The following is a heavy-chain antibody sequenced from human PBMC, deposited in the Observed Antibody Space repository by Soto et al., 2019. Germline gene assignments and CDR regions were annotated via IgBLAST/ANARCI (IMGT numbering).Heavy chain of an antibody. CDR2: INPSGGST. V-gene: IGHV1-46*01. CDR3: ARELRRITIFGVVIIRDYYYGMDV. D-gene: IGHD3-3*01. Sequence: GASVKVSCKASGYTFTSYYMHWVRQAPGQGLEWMGIINPSGGSTSYAQKFQGRVTMTRDTSTSTVYMELSSLRSEDTAVYYCARELRRITIFGVVIIRDYYYGMDVWGQGTTVTVSS. J-gene: IGHJ6*02. CDR1: GYTFTSYY.